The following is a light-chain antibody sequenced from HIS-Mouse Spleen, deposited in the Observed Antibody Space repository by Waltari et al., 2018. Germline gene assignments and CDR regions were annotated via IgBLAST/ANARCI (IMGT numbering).Light chain of an antibody. V-gene: IGLV2-11*01. CDR2: DVS. Sequence: QSALTQPRSVSGSPGQSVTISCTGTSSDVGGFNYVSWYQQHPGKPPKLMIYDVSKRPSGVPDRFSGSKSGNTASLTISGLQADDEADYYCCSYAGSYTGVFGTGTKVTVL. CDR3: CSYAGSYTGV. J-gene: IGLJ1*01. CDR1: SSDVGGFNY.